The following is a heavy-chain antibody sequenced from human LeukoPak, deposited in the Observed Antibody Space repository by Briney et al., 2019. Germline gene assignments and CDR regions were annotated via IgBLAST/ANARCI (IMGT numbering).Heavy chain of an antibody. CDR2: IKSKTDGGTT. J-gene: IGHJ4*02. CDR1: AFTFSNAW. V-gene: IGHV3-15*01. D-gene: IGHD2-15*01. CDR3: TTEERVSSGYCSGGSCYIDY. Sequence: GGSLRLSCAASAFTFSNAWMNWVRQAPGKGLEWVGRIKSKTDGGTTDYAAPVKGRFTISRDDSKNTLYLQMTSLKTEDTAVYYCTTEERVSSGYCSGGSCYIDYWGQGTLVTVSS.